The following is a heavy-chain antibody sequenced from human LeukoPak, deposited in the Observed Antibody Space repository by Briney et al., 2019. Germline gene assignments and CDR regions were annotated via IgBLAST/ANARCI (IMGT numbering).Heavy chain of an antibody. V-gene: IGHV1-69*13. D-gene: IGHD2-15*01. CDR3: ARDGDCSGGSCYSGGYY. J-gene: IGHJ4*02. Sequence: SVKVSCKASGGTFSSYAISGVRQAPGQGLEWMGGIIPIFGTANYAQKFQGRVTITADESTSTAYMELSSLRSEDTAVYYCARDGDCSGGSCYSGGYYWGQGTLVTVSS. CDR2: IIPIFGTA. CDR1: GGTFSSYA.